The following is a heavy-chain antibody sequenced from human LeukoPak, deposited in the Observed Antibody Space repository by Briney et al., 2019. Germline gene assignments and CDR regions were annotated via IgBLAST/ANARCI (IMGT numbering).Heavy chain of an antibody. CDR2: ISNTGATT. CDR1: GFTFTSYP. V-gene: IGHV3-64D*06. D-gene: IGHD2-8*01. J-gene: IGHJ4*02. CDR3: VKDLKVDLYDYFDY. Sequence: GGSLRLSCSVSGFTFTSYPMHWFRQAPGKGPEFVSAISNTGATTYYSDSVKGRFTISRDSPKHGLYLQMNRLRTDDTALYYCVKDLKVDLYDYFDYWGQGTLVTVSS.